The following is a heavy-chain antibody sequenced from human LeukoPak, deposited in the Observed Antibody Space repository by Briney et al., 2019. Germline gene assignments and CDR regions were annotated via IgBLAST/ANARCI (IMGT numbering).Heavy chain of an antibody. V-gene: IGHV3-21*05. CDR1: GFTFSSYS. Sequence: GGSLRLSCAASGFTFSSYSMNWVRQAPGKGPEWVSYISSSSSYIYYADSVKGRFTISRDNAKNSLFLQMNSLRAEDTAVYYCARGVYSSSWYSDYWGQGTLVTVSS. J-gene: IGHJ4*02. D-gene: IGHD6-13*01. CDR3: ARGVYSSSWYSDY. CDR2: ISSSSSYI.